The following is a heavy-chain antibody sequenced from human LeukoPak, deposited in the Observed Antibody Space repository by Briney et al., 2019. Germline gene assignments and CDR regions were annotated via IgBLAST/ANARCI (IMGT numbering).Heavy chain of an antibody. Sequence: GGSLRLSCAASGFTFSSYAMHWVRQAPGKGLEWVAVISYDGSNKYYADSVKGRFTISRDNSKNTLYLQMNSLRAEDTAVYYCARSRRGYCSSTSCPQTPNYYYYGMDVWGQGTTVTVSS. V-gene: IGHV3-30*04. CDR2: ISYDGSNK. J-gene: IGHJ6*02. CDR3: ARSRRGYCSSTSCPQTPNYYYYGMDV. CDR1: GFTFSSYA. D-gene: IGHD2-2*01.